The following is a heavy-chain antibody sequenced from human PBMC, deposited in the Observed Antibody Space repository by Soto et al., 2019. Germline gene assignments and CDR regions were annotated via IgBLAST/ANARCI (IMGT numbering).Heavy chain of an antibody. CDR3: ARGVAARPDYYYYGMDV. V-gene: IGHV4-59*01. CDR2: IYYSGST. D-gene: IGHD6-6*01. CDR1: GGSISSYY. J-gene: IGHJ6*02. Sequence: PSETLSLTCTVSGGSISSYYWSWIRQPPGKGLEWIGYIYYSGSTNYNPSLKSRVTISVDTSKNQFSLKLSSVTAADTAVYCCARGVAARPDYYYYGMDVWGQGTTVTVSS.